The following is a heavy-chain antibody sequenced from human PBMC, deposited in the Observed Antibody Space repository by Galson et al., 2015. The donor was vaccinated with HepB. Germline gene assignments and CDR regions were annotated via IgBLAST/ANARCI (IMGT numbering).Heavy chain of an antibody. V-gene: IGHV3-33*01. D-gene: IGHD5-24*01. CDR1: GFTFSNYG. CDR3: ARDRDSSLYYFDS. Sequence: SLRLSCAASGFTFSNYGMHWVRQAPGKGLEWVAGIWYDGNNKYYADSVKGRFTISRDNSKNTLYLQMKSLRTEDTAVYYCARDRDSSLYYFDSWGLGTLVTVSS. J-gene: IGHJ4*02. CDR2: IWYDGNNK.